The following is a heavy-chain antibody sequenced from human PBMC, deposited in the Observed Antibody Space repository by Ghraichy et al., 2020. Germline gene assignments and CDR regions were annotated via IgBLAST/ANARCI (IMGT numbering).Heavy chain of an antibody. CDR1: GFTFSTYA. D-gene: IGHD3-10*01. CDR2: ISGNGAST. Sequence: LLLTCAASGFTFSTYAMSWVRQAPGKGPEWVSAISGNGASTNYADSVRGRFTISRDNSKNTLYLQMNSLRVEETAVYYCAKKFYYGSESTSDLFDYWGQGTLVTVSS. CDR3: AKKFYYGSESTSDLFDY. V-gene: IGHV3-23*01. J-gene: IGHJ4*02.